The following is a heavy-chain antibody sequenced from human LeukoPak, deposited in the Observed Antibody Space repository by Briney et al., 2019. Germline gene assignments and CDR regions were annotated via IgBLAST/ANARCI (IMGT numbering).Heavy chain of an antibody. V-gene: IGHV4-34*01. J-gene: IGHJ4*02. CDR1: GGSFSGYY. Sequence: PSETLSLTCAVYGGSFSGYYWSWIRQPPGKGLEWIGEINHSGSTNYNPSLKSRVTISVDTSKNQFSLKPSSVTAADTAVYYCASLGVATKYWGQGTLVTVSS. D-gene: IGHD5-12*01. CDR3: ASLGVATKY. CDR2: INHSGST.